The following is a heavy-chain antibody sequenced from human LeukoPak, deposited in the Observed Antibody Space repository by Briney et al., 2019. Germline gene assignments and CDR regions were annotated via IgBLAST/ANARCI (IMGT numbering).Heavy chain of an antibody. D-gene: IGHD3-10*01. CDR3: ARDLRSERRRGFDY. Sequence: PGGSLRLSCAASGFTFSSYSMNWVRQAPGKGVEWVSSISSSSSYIYYAVSVKGRFTISRDNAKNSLYLQMNSLRAEDTAVYYCARDLRSERRRGFDYWGQGTLVTVSS. CDR2: ISSSSSYI. V-gene: IGHV3-21*01. CDR1: GFTFSSYS. J-gene: IGHJ4*02.